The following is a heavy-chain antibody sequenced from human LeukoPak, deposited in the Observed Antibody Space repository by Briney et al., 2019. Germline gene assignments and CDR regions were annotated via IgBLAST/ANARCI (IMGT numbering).Heavy chain of an antibody. CDR1: VYMFTSYA. J-gene: IGHJ6*03. CDR2: ISVYNGKT. Sequence: ASVKVSCQASVYMFTSYAIHWVREDPGQGLEWLGWISVYNGKTDYAEGLQGRVTMTTDRSTNTAFMELRSLRSDDTAIYFCARGSGSPYYYYMDVWGKGTAVTVSS. V-gene: IGHV1-18*01. CDR3: ARGSGSPYYYYMDV. D-gene: IGHD3-10*01.